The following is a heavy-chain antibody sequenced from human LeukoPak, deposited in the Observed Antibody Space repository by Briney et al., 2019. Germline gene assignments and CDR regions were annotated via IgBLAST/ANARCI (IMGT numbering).Heavy chain of an antibody. J-gene: IGHJ4*02. D-gene: IGHD5-18*01. CDR3: ARAPYSYDTFDY. V-gene: IGHV3-21*01. CDR1: GFTFSSYS. Sequence: GGSLRLSCAASGFTFSSYSMNWVRQAPGKGLEWVTSISSSSSYIYYADSVKGRFTISRDNAKNSLYLQMNSLRAEDTAVYNCARAPYSYDTFDYWGQGTLVTVSS. CDR2: ISSSSSYI.